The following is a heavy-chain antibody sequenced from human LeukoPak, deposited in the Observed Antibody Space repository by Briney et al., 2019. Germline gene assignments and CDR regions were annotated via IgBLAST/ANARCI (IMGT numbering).Heavy chain of an antibody. D-gene: IGHD4-17*01. CDR1: GGSISSYY. CDR2: IYTSGNT. CDR3: ASPSLMSGEPSYFDF. V-gene: IGHV4-4*07. J-gene: IGHJ4*02. Sequence: SSETLSLTCTVSGGSISSYYWSWIRQPAGKGLEWIGRIYTSGNTFYNPSLKSRGTLSLDTSKNQFSLKLTSVTAADTAVYYCASPSLMSGEPSYFDFWGQGTLVSVSA.